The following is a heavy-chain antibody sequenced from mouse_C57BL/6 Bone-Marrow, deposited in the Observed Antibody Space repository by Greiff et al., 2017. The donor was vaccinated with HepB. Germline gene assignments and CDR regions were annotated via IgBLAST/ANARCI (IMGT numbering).Heavy chain of an antibody. V-gene: IGHV1-81*01. CDR3: ARSCYGREGFAY. Sequence: QVQLQQSGAELARPGASVKLSCKASGYTFTSYGISWVKQRTGQGLEWIGVIYPRSGNTYYNEKFKGKATLTADKSSSTAYMELRSLTSEDSAVYFCARSCYGREGFAYWGQGTLVTVSA. CDR1: GYTFTSYG. J-gene: IGHJ3*01. D-gene: IGHD1-1*01. CDR2: IYPRSGNT.